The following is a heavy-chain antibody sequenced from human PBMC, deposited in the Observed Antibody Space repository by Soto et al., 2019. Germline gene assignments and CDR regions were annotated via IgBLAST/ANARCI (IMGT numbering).Heavy chain of an antibody. CDR2: ISGSGGST. CDR1: GFTVGNNY. D-gene: IGHD4-17*01. J-gene: IGHJ4*02. CDR3: AKGSGDYGVLTPLDY. V-gene: IGHV3-23*04. Sequence: EVQLVESGGGLIQPGGSLKLSCAASGFTVGNNYMSWVRQAPGKGLEWVSAISGSGGSTYYADSVKGRFTISRDNSKNTLYLQMNSLRAEDTAVYYCAKGSGDYGVLTPLDYWGQGTLVTVSS.